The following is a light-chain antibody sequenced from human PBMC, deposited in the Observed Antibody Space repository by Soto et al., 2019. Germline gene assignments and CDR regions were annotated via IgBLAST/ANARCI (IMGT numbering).Light chain of an antibody. Sequence: LTQSPASLSLSPGETAVLSCRASQSISAKHLAWYQLRPGQSPRLLIYGASGRATGVPGRFSGSGSGTEFTLTISRLEPEDFVVYCCQHFGTSPPYTFGQGTKLEI. CDR3: QHFGTSPPYT. V-gene: IGKV3-20*01. CDR1: QSISAKH. J-gene: IGKJ2*01. CDR2: GAS.